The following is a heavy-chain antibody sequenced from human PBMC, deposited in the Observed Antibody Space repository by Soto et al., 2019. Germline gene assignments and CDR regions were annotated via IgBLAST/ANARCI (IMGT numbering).Heavy chain of an antibody. Sequence: GGSLRLSCAASGFPFSNYWMHWIRLAPGKGLVWVSRINGDGTSTAYADSVTGRFTISRDNAKNTLYLQMNSLRAEDTAVYYSSREWGGGQWPLDYWGQGTQVTVSS. CDR3: SREWGGGQWPLDY. D-gene: IGHD3-16*01. J-gene: IGHJ4*02. V-gene: IGHV3-74*01. CDR2: INGDGTST. CDR1: GFPFSNYW.